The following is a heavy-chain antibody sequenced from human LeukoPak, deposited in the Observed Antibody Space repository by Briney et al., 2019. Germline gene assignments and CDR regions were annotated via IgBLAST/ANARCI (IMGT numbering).Heavy chain of an antibody. CDR2: ISGSGGST. V-gene: IGHV3-23*01. Sequence: TGGSLRLSCAASGFTFSSYAMSWVRQAPGKGLEWVSAISGSGGSTYYADSVKGRFTISRDNSKNTLYLQMSSLRAEDTAVYYCATSPRSAKDLYLDYWGQGTLVTVSS. CDR1: GFTFSSYA. D-gene: IGHD6-6*01. CDR3: ATSPRSAKDLYLDY. J-gene: IGHJ4*02.